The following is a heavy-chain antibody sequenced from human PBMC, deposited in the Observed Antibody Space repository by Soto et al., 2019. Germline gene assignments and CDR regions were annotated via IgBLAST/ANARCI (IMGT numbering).Heavy chain of an antibody. V-gene: IGHV4-4*02. CDR1: GGAISSGYW. Sequence: SETLSLTCAVSGGAISSGYWWSWVRQSPGKGLEWIGEIYHSGSTNYNPSLKSRVTISVDTSKNQFSLKLSSVTAADTAVYYCARGRRSPVRRYDSSGYYWFDPWGQGTLVTVSS. CDR3: ARGRRSPVRRYDSSGYYWFDP. CDR2: IYHSGST. D-gene: IGHD3-22*01. J-gene: IGHJ5*02.